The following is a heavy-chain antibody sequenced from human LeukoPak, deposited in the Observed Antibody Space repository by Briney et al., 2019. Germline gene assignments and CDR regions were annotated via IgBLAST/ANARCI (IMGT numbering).Heavy chain of an antibody. D-gene: IGHD3-10*01. CDR1: GFTFRTYY. CDR2: ISSGSSYI. CDR3: ARAPYGSGSYYNADFDY. J-gene: IGHJ4*02. Sequence: SGGSLRLSCAASGFTFRTYYMHWVRQVPGKGLEWVSSISSGSSYIYYTDSVKGRFTISRDDAKNSLYLQMNSLRVEDTAVYYCARAPYGSGSYYNADFDYWGQGTLVTVSS. V-gene: IGHV3-21*01.